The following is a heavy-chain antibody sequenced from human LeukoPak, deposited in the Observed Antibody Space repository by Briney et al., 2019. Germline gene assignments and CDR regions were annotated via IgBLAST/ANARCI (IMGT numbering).Heavy chain of an antibody. V-gene: IGHV3-23*01. CDR1: GFTFNNYG. CDR3: AKDPGDSSGYYTFDY. J-gene: IGHJ4*02. D-gene: IGHD3-22*01. CDR2: IGTSGANT. Sequence: GGSLRLSCAASGFTFNNYGMGWVRQTPGKGLEWVATIGTSGANTYHADSVKGRFTISRDNSKSTLYLQMNSLRAEDTAVYYCAKDPGDSSGYYTFDYWGQGTLVTVSS.